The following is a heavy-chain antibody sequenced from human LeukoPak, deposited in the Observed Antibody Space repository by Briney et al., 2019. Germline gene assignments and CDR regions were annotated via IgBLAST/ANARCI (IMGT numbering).Heavy chain of an antibody. CDR1: GYSFTSYW. CDR3: ARSLEMATIGDAFDI. CDR2: IYPGDSDT. V-gene: IGHV5-51*01. D-gene: IGHD5-24*01. J-gene: IGHJ3*02. Sequence: GESLKISCKGSGYSFTSYWIGWVRQMPGKGLEWMGIIYPGDSDTGYSPSFQGQVTISADKSISTAYLQWSSLKASDTAMYYCARSLEMATIGDAFDIWGQGTVVTVSS.